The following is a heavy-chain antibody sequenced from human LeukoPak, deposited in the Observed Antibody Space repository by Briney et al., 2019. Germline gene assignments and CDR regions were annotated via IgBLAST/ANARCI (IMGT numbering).Heavy chain of an antibody. V-gene: IGHV3-21*01. J-gene: IGHJ3*01. CDR2: ITSNSRSM. D-gene: IGHD1-1*01. CDR1: GFTFSSHS. CDR3: ATFGTGHSADAFGL. Sequence: GGSLTLSCAASGFTFSSHSMDWVRQAPGKGLEWVSSITSNSRSMFYGDSVRGRFTISRDNAKNSLYLQMKSLRAEDTAVCYCATFGTGHSADAFGLWGRGTMVTVSS.